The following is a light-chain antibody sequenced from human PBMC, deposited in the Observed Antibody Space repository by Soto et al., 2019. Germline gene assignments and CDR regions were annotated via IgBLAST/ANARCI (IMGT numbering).Light chain of an antibody. CDR1: QSISSW. Sequence: DIQMTHSPSTLSASVGDRVTITCRASQSISSWLAWYQQKPGKAPKLLIYKASSLESGVPSRFSGSGSGTEFTLTISSLQPDDFATYYCQQYNSYSTWTFGQGTKVDIK. J-gene: IGKJ1*01. CDR2: KAS. V-gene: IGKV1-5*03. CDR3: QQYNSYSTWT.